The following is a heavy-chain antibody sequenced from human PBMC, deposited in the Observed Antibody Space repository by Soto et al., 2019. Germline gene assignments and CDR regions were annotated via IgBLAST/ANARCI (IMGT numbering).Heavy chain of an antibody. Sequence: SETLSLTCTVSGDSISSGDYYWSWIRQPPGKGLEWVGYIYYSGSTYYNPSLKSRVTISVDTSKNQFSLKLSSVTAADTAVYYCAREYGDYSINWFDPWGQGTLVTVSS. CDR3: AREYGDYSINWFDP. V-gene: IGHV4-30-4*01. J-gene: IGHJ5*02. CDR2: IYYSGST. D-gene: IGHD4-17*01. CDR1: GDSISSGDYY.